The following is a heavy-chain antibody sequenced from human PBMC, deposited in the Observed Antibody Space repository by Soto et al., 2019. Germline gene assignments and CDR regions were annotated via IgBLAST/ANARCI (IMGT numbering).Heavy chain of an antibody. V-gene: IGHV3-64*01. CDR3: ARDPDSSGYYYFDY. CDR1: GFTFSSYA. J-gene: IGHJ4*02. Sequence: EVQLVESGGGLVQPGGSLRLSCAASGFTFSSYAMHWVRQAPGKGLEYVSAISSYGGSTYYANSVKGRFTISRDNSKNTLYLQMGSLRAEDMAVYYCARDPDSSGYYYFDYWGQGTLVTASS. CDR2: ISSYGGST. D-gene: IGHD3-22*01.